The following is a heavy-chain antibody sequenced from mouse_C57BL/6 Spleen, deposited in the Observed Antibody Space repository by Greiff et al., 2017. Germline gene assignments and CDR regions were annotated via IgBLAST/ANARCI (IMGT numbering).Heavy chain of an antibody. V-gene: IGHV1-22*01. CDR3: AREVYYSNYEFAY. CDR1: GYTFTDYN. J-gene: IGHJ3*01. Sequence: VQLQQSGPELVKPGASVKMSCKASGYTFTDYNMHWVKQSHGKSLEWIGYINPNNGGTSYNQKFKGKATLTVNKSSSTAYMELRSLTSEDSAVYYCAREVYYSNYEFAYWGQGTLVTVSA. D-gene: IGHD2-5*01. CDR2: INPNNGGT.